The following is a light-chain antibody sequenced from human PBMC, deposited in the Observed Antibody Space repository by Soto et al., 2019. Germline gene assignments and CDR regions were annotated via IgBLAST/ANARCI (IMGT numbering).Light chain of an antibody. CDR3: QQYNTYPHT. Sequence: EMQMTQSPSTLSASVGERVTITCRASQSISSWLAWYQQKPGKAPRLLIYMASTLASGIPARFSGSGSGTEFTLTISSLQPDDFATYYCQQYNTYPHTFGQGTKVEIK. J-gene: IGKJ2*01. V-gene: IGKV1-5*03. CDR1: QSISSW. CDR2: MAS.